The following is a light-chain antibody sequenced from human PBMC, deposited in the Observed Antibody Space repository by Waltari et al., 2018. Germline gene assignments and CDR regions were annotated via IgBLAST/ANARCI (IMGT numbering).Light chain of an antibody. CDR1: SSDVGSYNL. J-gene: IGLJ2*01. CDR2: EVS. Sequence: QPALTQPASVSGSPGQSITISCTGTSSDVGSYNLVPWYQPPPGKAPKPMIYEVSKRPSGVSNRFSGSKSGNTASLTISGLQAEDEADYYCCSYAGSSFVVFGGGTKLTVL. V-gene: IGLV2-23*02. CDR3: CSYAGSSFVV.